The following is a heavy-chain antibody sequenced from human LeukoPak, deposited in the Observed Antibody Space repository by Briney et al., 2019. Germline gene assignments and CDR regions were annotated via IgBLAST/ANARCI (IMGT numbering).Heavy chain of an antibody. Sequence: PGGSLRLSCAASGFTFSSYAMSWVRQAPGKGLGWVSAISGSGGSTYYADSVKGRFTISRDNSKNTLYLQMNSLRAEDTAVYYCAKVKGGYSYGYSDYWGQGTLVTVSS. CDR3: AKVKGGYSYGYSDY. CDR2: ISGSGGST. J-gene: IGHJ4*02. D-gene: IGHD5-18*01. V-gene: IGHV3-23*01. CDR1: GFTFSSYA.